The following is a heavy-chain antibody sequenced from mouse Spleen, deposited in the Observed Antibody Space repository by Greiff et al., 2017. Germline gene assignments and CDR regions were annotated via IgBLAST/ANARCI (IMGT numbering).Heavy chain of an antibody. J-gene: IGHJ2*01. CDR3: ARYGSSSYYFDD. CDR2: IDPSDSYT. Sequence: VQLQQSGAELVMPGASVKLSCKASGYTFTSYWMHWVKQRPGQGLEWIGEIDPSDSYTNYNQKFKGKATLTVDKSSSTAYMQLSSLTSEDSAVYYCARYGSSSYYFDDWGQGTTLTVSS. D-gene: IGHD1-1*01. CDR1: GYTFTSYW. V-gene: IGHV1-69*01.